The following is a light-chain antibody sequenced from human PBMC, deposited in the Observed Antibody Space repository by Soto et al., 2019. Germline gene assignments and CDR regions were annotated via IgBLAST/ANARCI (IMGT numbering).Light chain of an antibody. CDR2: EGS. Sequence: QSALTQPASVSGSPGQSITISCTGTSSDVGTYNLVSWYQQHPGKAPKLIIYEGSKRPSGVSNPLSGSKSGNTASLTISGLQAEDEADYYCCSYAGSRTLVFGGGTKLTVL. CDR3: CSYAGSRTLV. J-gene: IGLJ2*01. CDR1: SSDVGTYNL. V-gene: IGLV2-23*01.